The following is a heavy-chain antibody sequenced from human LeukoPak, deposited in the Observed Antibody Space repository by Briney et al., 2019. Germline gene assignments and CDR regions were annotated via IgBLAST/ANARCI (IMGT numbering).Heavy chain of an antibody. CDR3: VRDRLPRGALDAFDI. Sequence: GGSLTLSCAASEFSFSNYTMNWVRQAPGKGLEWVSSISRSSIYIKYADSVKGRFTISRDNVKNALFLQMNSLRVDDTAIYYCVRDRLPRGALDAFDIWGPGTMVTVSS. CDR1: EFSFSNYT. CDR2: ISRSSIYI. J-gene: IGHJ3*02. V-gene: IGHV3-21*06. D-gene: IGHD3-10*01.